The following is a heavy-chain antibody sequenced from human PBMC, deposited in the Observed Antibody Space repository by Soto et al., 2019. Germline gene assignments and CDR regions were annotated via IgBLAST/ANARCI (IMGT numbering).Heavy chain of an antibody. CDR2: IYYSGST. CDR3: ARHFPPLHSGRHYFDL. Sequence: QVQLQESGPGLVKPSETLSLTCTVSNDSISPYYWSWIRQPPGKGLEWSGFIYYSGSTTYNPSLKSRVTTSVATSKNQFSLKLTSVTAADTAIYYCARHFPPLHSGRHYFDLWGQGTLVTVSS. J-gene: IGHJ4*02. D-gene: IGHD3-10*01. V-gene: IGHV4-59*08. CDR1: NDSISPYY.